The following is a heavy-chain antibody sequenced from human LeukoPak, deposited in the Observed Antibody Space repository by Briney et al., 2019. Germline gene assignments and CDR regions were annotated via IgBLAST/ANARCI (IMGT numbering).Heavy chain of an antibody. D-gene: IGHD5-18*01. CDR2: IYYSGST. V-gene: IGHV4-59*01. Sequence: SETLSLTRTVSSGSISSYYWSWIRRPPGKGLEWIGYIYYSGSTNYNPSLKSRVTISVDTSKNQFSLKLSSVTAADTAVYYCARVPGYSYGYYYFDYWGQGTLVTVSS. CDR3: ARVPGYSYGYYYFDY. J-gene: IGHJ4*02. CDR1: SGSISSYY.